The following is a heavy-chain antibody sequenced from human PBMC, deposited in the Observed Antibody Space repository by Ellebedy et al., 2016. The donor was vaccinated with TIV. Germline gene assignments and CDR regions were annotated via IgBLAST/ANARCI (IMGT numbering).Heavy chain of an antibody. V-gene: IGHV4-39*01. CDR3: SRLEYPDVDLNWYFDL. Sequence: SETLSLTCTVSGGSFSCSSCYWGWIRQPPGKGLEWIGSIYYSGNTYYNPTLKSRVTMSVDTSNNQFSLRLSSVTAADTAVYYCSRLEYPDVDLNWYFDLWGRGTLVTVSS. D-gene: IGHD1-1*01. CDR1: GGSFSCSSCY. CDR2: IYYSGNT. J-gene: IGHJ2*01.